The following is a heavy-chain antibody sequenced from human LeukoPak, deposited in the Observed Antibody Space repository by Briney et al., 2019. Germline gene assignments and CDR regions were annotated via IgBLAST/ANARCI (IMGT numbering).Heavy chain of an antibody. Sequence: SETLSLTCTVSGGSISSYYWSWIRQPPGKGLEWIGYIYYSGSTNYNPSLKSRVTISVDTSKNQFSLKLSSVTAADTAVYYCARDPLVGDTYAFDIWGRGTMVTVSS. V-gene: IGHV4-59*01. CDR3: ARDPLVGDTYAFDI. J-gene: IGHJ3*02. CDR1: GGSISSYY. CDR2: IYYSGST. D-gene: IGHD1-26*01.